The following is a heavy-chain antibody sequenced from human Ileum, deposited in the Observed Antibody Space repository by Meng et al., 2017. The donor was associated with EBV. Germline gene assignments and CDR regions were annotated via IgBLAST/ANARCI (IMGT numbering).Heavy chain of an antibody. CDR3: ARDSEAADY. CDR1: GYTFTTYG. V-gene: IGHV7-4-1*02. J-gene: IGHJ4*02. D-gene: IGHD6-25*01. CDR2: INTNTGKP. Sequence: QVQLVQSGSGLKKPGASVRISCKASGYTFTTYGMNWVRQAPGQGLEWMGWINTNTGKPTYAQGLTGRFVFSLDTSVSTAYLQISSLKAEDTAVYYCARDSEAADYWGQGTLVTVSS.